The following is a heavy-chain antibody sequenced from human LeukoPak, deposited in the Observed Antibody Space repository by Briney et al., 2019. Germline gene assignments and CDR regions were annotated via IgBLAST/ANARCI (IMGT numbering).Heavy chain of an antibody. CDR2: ISGVGRTT. J-gene: IGHJ4*02. CDR3: PKDNTYYDSGYYLNY. CDR1: GFTFANFA. D-gene: IGHD3-22*01. V-gene: IGHV3-23*01. Sequence: GGSLRLSCAASGFTFANFAMSWVRQAPGRGLEWVSAISGVGRTTYYADSVKGRFTISRDNSNNMLYLEMNNLGAEDTAIYYCPKDNTYYDSGYYLNYWGQGTLVTVSS.